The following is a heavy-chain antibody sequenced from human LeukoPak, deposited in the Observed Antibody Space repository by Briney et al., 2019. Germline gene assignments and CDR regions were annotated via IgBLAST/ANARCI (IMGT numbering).Heavy chain of an antibody. Sequence: PSETLSLTCTVAGASINPYYGGWVRQSAGGGRGWLGRVDARGTTNYNPSLCLNGRVTMSLDMSKNHFSLTLISVTAADTAVYYCARDQGYTYGQAHYFDFWGQGIQVTVSS. CDR2: VDARGTT. CDR3: ARDQGYTYGQAHYFDF. D-gene: IGHD2-15*01. J-gene: IGHJ4*02. CDR1: GASINPYY. V-gene: IGHV4-4*07.